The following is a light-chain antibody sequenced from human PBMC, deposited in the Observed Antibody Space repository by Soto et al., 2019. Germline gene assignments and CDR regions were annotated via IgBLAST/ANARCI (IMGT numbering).Light chain of an antibody. CDR2: GVK. J-gene: IGLJ1*01. Sequence: QSVLTQPASVSGSPGQSITISCTGSGRDIGAYDYVSWYQQHPGKAPKLLIYGVKNRPSGVSYRFSGSKSGNTASLTISGLQAEDEADYYCSSYTSSSTSFGTGTKVTVL. CDR3: SSYTSSSTS. V-gene: IGLV2-14*01. CDR1: GRDIGAYDY.